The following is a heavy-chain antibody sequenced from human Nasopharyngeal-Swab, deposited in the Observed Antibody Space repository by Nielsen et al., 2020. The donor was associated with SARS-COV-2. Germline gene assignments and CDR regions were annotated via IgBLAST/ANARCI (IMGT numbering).Heavy chain of an antibody. CDR1: GFTFSDSA. Sequence: GESLKISCAASGFTFSDSAIHWVRQASGKGLEWVGSNRSKGNNYATAYAAPVKGRFIIFRDDPTNTAYMQMNSLKTEDTAVYYCTRCGGGCYSGRDYWGQGTLVTVSS. V-gene: IGHV3-73*01. CDR3: TRCGGGCYSGRDY. J-gene: IGHJ4*02. CDR2: NRSKGNNYAT. D-gene: IGHD2-21*02.